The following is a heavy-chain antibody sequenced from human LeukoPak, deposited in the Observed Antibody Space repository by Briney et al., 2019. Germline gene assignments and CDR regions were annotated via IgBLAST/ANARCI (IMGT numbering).Heavy chain of an antibody. CDR2: INHSGST. V-gene: IGHV4-39*07. CDR3: ARGWVAAVDY. J-gene: IGHJ4*02. Sequence: SETLSLTCNVSGGSISSTNYYWGWIRQPPGKGLEWIGEINHSGSTNYNPSLKSRVTISVDTSKNQFSLKLSSVTAADTAVYYCARGWVAAVDYWGQGTLVTVSS. CDR1: GGSISSTNYY. D-gene: IGHD6-13*01.